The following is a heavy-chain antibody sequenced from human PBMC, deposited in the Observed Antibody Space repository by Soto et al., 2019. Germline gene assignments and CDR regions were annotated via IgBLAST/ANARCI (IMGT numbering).Heavy chain of an antibody. Sequence: PGGSLRLSCAASGFNFSSYAMSWIRQAPGKGPEWVAGITTSGDRSGYADSVKGRFTVSRDNSQNTMYLQLNSLRGDDTAIYYCARGSEEGYYFAYWGQGTLVTVSS. J-gene: IGHJ4*02. D-gene: IGHD3-22*01. V-gene: IGHV3-23*01. CDR2: ITTSGDRS. CDR3: ARGSEEGYYFAY. CDR1: GFNFSSYA.